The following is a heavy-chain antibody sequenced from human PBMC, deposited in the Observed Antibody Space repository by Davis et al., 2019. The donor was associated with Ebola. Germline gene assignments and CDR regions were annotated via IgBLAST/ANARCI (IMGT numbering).Heavy chain of an antibody. CDR1: GGSISSGGYY. CDR3: ARVDCGGDCYSDWYFDL. D-gene: IGHD2-21*02. J-gene: IGHJ2*01. Sequence: PSETLSLTCTVSGGSISSGGYYWSWIRQHPGKGLEWIGYIYYSGSTNYNPSLKSRVTISVDTSKNQFSLKLSSVTAADTAVYYCARVDCGGDCYSDWYFDLWGRGTLVTVSS. V-gene: IGHV4-30-4*08. CDR2: IYYSGST.